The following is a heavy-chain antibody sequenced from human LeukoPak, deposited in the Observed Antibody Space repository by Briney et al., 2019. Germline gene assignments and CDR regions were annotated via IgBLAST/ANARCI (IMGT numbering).Heavy chain of an antibody. Sequence: PSETLSLTCAVHGGSSSGYYWSWIRQPPRKGLEWIGEINHSGSTNYNPSLKGRVTISVDTSKSQFSLKLSSVTAADTAVYYCARAPYGRQLLGKAKWFDPWGQGTLVTVA. V-gene: IGHV4-34*01. CDR1: GGSSSGYY. CDR2: INHSGST. D-gene: IGHD2-2*01. CDR3: ARAPYGRQLLGKAKWFDP. J-gene: IGHJ5*02.